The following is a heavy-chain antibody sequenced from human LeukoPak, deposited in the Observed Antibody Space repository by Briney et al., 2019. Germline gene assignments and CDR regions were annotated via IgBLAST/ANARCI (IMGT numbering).Heavy chain of an antibody. Sequence: PSETLSLTCTVSGGSISSYYWTWIRQPPGKGLEWIGEINHSGSTNYNPSLKSRVTISVDTSKNQFSLKLSSVTAADTAVYYCARTLLESVAGPFDYWGQGTLVTVSS. CDR1: GGSISSYY. D-gene: IGHD6-19*01. J-gene: IGHJ4*02. V-gene: IGHV4-34*01. CDR2: INHSGST. CDR3: ARTLLESVAGPFDY.